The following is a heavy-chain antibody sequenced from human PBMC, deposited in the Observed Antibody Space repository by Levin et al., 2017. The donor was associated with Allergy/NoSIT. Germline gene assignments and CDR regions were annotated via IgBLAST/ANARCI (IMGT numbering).Heavy chain of an antibody. D-gene: IGHD6-13*01. Sequence: AASVKVSCKVSGYTLTELSMHWVRQAPGKGLEWMGGFDPEDGETIYAQKFQGRVTMTEDTSTDTAYMELSSLRSEDTAVYYCATFFSSRSSSWEFYFDYWGQGTLVTVSS. V-gene: IGHV1-24*01. CDR1: GYTLTELS. J-gene: IGHJ4*02. CDR2: FDPEDGET. CDR3: ATFFSSRSSSWEFYFDY.